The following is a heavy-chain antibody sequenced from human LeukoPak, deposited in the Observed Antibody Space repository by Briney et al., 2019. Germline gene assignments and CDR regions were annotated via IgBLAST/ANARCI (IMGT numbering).Heavy chain of an antibody. CDR2: ISSSSTI. CDR3: AREPDSYGRVY. D-gene: IGHD5-18*01. V-gene: IGHV3-48*01. Sequence: AGGSLRLSCAASGFTFSSYSMNWVRQAPGRGLEWVSYISSSSTIYYADSVKGRFTISRDNAKNSLYLQMNSLRAEDTAVYYCAREPDSYGRVYWGQGTLVTVSS. CDR1: GFTFSSYS. J-gene: IGHJ4*02.